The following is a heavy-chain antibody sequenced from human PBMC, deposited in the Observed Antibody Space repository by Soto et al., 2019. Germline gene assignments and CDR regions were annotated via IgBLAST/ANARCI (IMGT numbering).Heavy chain of an antibody. CDR1: GLTFSRYV. V-gene: IGHV3-21*01. CDR3: VRDLVATTPQGDAFDM. Sequence: PRGSLRLPCAASGLTFSRYVMLGVRQAPGKGLEWGSSISSSATYIYSSDSLKGRFTISRDNTKNALYLQMSGLRAEDTAVYYCVRDLVATTPQGDAFDMWGQGTMVTVSS. J-gene: IGHJ3*02. CDR2: ISSSATYI. D-gene: IGHD5-12*01.